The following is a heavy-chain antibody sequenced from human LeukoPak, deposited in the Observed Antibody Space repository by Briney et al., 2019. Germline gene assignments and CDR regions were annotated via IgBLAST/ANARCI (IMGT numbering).Heavy chain of an antibody. J-gene: IGHJ4*02. CDR3: AREGDYGDYYDY. CDR1: GFTFSSYA. D-gene: IGHD4-17*01. V-gene: IGHV3-23*01. Sequence: GGSLRLSCAASGFTFSSYAMSWVRQAPGKGLEWVSAISGSGGSTYYADSVKGRFTISRDNAKNSLYLQMNSLRAEDTAVYYCAREGDYGDYYDYWGQGTLVTVSS. CDR2: ISGSGGST.